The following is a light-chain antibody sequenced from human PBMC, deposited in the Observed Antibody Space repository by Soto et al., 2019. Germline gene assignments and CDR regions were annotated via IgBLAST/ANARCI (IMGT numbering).Light chain of an antibody. CDR2: AAS. V-gene: IGKV1-6*01. CDR3: LQKYFYPFT. J-gene: IGKJ3*01. CDR1: QTITSW. Sequence: IEMTQSPSTLSASIGDRVTIACRASQTITSWLAWYQQKPGKAPKLLIYAASNLQSGVPARFSGSGSGTDFTLTISSLQPEDFATYYCLQKYFYPFTFGPGTKVD.